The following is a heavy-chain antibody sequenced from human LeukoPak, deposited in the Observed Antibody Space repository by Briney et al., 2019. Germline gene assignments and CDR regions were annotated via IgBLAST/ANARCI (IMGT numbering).Heavy chain of an antibody. CDR3: ARYRGHDAFDI. D-gene: IGHD2-2*01. Sequence: PGGSLRLSCAASGFIVSNNYMSCVRQAPGKGLEWVSLIYSGGSTYYADSVKGRFTISRDNSKNTLYLQMNSLKAEDTAVYYCARYRGHDAFDIWGQGTMVTVSS. CDR1: GFIVSNNY. CDR2: IYSGGST. V-gene: IGHV3-53*01. J-gene: IGHJ3*02.